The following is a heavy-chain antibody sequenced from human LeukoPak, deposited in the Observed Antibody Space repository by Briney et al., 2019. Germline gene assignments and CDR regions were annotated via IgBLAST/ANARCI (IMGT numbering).Heavy chain of an antibody. CDR1: RFTFSRYA. Sequence: GGSLRLSCAASRFTFSRYAMNWVRQAPGKGLEWVSAISGSGGSTYYADSVKGRFTISRDNSKNTLYLQMNSLRVENTAVYYCARGRPHGNDYWGQGTLVTVSS. V-gene: IGHV3-23*01. D-gene: IGHD4-23*01. CDR2: ISGSGGST. J-gene: IGHJ4*02. CDR3: ARGRPHGNDY.